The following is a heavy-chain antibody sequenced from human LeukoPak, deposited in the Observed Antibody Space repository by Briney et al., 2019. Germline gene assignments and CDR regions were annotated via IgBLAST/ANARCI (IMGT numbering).Heavy chain of an antibody. J-gene: IGHJ4*02. V-gene: IGHV4-34*01. CDR1: GGSFSGYY. Sequence: PSETLSLTCAVYGGSFSGYYWSWIRQPPGKGREWIGEINHRGSTNYNPSLKSRVTISVDTSKNQFSLKLSSVTAADTAVYYCAREGVRESLGDDYWGQGTLVTVSS. CDR3: AREGVRESLGDDY. CDR2: INHRGST. D-gene: IGHD3-10*01.